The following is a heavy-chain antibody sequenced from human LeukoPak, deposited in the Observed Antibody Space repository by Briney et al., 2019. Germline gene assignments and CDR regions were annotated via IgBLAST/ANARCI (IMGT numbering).Heavy chain of an antibody. J-gene: IGHJ4*02. CDR3: ARGLLGSSTTSDY. Sequence: GGSLRLSCAAFEFTFSSHWMHWVRQAPGKGLVWVSRITSDGSSTSYADSVRGRFTMSRDNARNTLSLQMNSLRAEDTAVYYCARGLLGSSTTSDYWGQGTLVIVSS. V-gene: IGHV3-74*01. D-gene: IGHD1-26*01. CDR1: EFTFSSHW. CDR2: ITSDGSST.